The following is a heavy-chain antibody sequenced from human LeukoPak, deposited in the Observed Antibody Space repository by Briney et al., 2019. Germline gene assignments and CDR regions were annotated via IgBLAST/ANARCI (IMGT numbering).Heavy chain of an antibody. J-gene: IGHJ6*03. CDR2: ISAYNGNT. CDR1: GYTSTSYG. Sequence: ASVKVSCKASGYTSTSYGISWVRQAPGQGLEWMGWISAYNGNTNYAQKLQGRVTMTTDTSTSTAYMELRSLRSDDTAVYYCAREGLAARTADYYYYYYMDVWGKGTTVTVSS. D-gene: IGHD6-6*01. V-gene: IGHV1-18*01. CDR3: AREGLAARTADYYYYYYMDV.